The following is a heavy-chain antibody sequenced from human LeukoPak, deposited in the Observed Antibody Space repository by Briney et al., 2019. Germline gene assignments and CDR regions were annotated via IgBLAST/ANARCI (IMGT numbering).Heavy chain of an antibody. Sequence: ASVKVSCKASGGTFSSYAISWVRQAPGQGLEWMGRIIPILGIANYAQKFQGRVTITADKSTSTAYMELSSLRSEDTAVYYCAKDPELELYKYYFDYWGQGTLVTVSS. CDR3: AKDPELELYKYYFDY. CDR2: IIPILGIA. D-gene: IGHD1-7*01. V-gene: IGHV1-69*04. CDR1: GGTFSSYA. J-gene: IGHJ4*02.